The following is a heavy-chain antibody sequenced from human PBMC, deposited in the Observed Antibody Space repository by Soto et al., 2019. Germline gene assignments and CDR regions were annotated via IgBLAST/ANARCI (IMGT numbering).Heavy chain of an antibody. V-gene: IGHV1-69*13. D-gene: IGHD2-21*02. CDR1: GGTFSSYA. J-gene: IGHJ6*02. CDR3: ASHCGGDCYSRSPPYYYYGMDV. Sequence: SVKVSSKASGGTFSSYAVSGVRQAPGQRLEWMGGIIPIFGTADYAQKFQGRVTIIADESTSTAYMELSSLRSEDTAIYYCASHCGGDCYSRSPPYYYYGMDVWGQGTTVTVS. CDR2: IIPIFGTA.